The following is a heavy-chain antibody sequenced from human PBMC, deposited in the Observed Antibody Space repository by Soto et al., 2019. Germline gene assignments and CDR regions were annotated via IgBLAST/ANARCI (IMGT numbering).Heavy chain of an antibody. CDR1: GYTFTSYA. J-gene: IGHJ6*04. CDR3: ARDSGGMDV. CDR2: INAGNGNT. Sequence: QVQLVQSGAAVKKPGASVKVSCKASGYTFTSYAVHWVRQAPGQRLEWMGWINAGNGNTKYSQKVQGRVTITRDTSANTSYMELSSLRSEDTAVYYCARDSGGMDVWGKGTTVTVSS. V-gene: IGHV1-3*01.